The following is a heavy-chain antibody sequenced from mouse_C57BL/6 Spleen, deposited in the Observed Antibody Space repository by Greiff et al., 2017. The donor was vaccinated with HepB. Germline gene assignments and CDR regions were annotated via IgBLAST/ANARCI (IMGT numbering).Heavy chain of an antibody. CDR1: GFSFNTYA. CDR2: IRSKSNNYAT. J-gene: IGHJ1*03. Sequence: DVKLVESGGGLVQPKGSLKLSCAASGFSFNTYAMNWVRQAPGKGLEWVARIRSKSNNYATYYADSVKDRFTISRDDSESMLYLQMNNLKTEDTAMYYCVRRYDYDGYWYFDVWGTGTTVTVSS. D-gene: IGHD2-4*01. CDR3: VRRYDYDGYWYFDV. V-gene: IGHV10-1*01.